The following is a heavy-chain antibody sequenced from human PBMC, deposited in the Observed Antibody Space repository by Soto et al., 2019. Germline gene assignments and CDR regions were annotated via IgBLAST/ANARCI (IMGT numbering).Heavy chain of an antibody. CDR3: ARRRSITIFGVVTPLFDY. V-gene: IGHV4-31*03. J-gene: IGHJ4*02. CDR1: GGSISSGGYY. CDR2: IYYSGST. Sequence: SETLSLTCTVSGGSISSGGYYWSWIRQHPGKGLEWIGYIYYSGSTYYNPSLKSRVTISVDTSKNQFSLKLSSVTAADTAVYYCARRRSITIFGVVTPLFDYWGQGTLVTVSS. D-gene: IGHD3-3*01.